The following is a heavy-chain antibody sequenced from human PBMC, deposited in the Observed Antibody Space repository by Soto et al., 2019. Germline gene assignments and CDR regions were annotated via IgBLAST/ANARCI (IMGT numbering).Heavy chain of an antibody. V-gene: IGHV3-33*01. CDR1: GFTFSSYG. CDR2: IWYDGSNK. J-gene: IGHJ4*02. CDR3: ARELGGLLRYFAY. D-gene: IGHD3-9*01. Sequence: QVQLVESGGGVVQPGRSLRLSCAASGFTFSSYGMHWVRQAPGKGLEWVAVIWYDGSNKYYADSVKGRFTISRDNSKNTLYLQMNSLRAEDTAVYYCARELGGLLRYFAYWGQGTLVTVSS.